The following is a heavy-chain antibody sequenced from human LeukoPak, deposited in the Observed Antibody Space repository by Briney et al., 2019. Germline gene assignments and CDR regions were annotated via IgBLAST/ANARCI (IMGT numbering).Heavy chain of an antibody. CDR1: GFTFSSYE. CDR2: ISSSGSTI. J-gene: IGHJ6*04. CDR3: ARASLRYFDWLLGTGMDV. V-gene: IGHV3-48*03. D-gene: IGHD3-9*01. Sequence: GSLRLSCAASGFTFSSYEMNWVRQAPGEGLEWGSYISSSGSTIYYADSVKGRFTISRDNAKNSLYLQMNSLRAEDTAVYYCARASLRYFDWLLGTGMDVWGKGTTVTVSS.